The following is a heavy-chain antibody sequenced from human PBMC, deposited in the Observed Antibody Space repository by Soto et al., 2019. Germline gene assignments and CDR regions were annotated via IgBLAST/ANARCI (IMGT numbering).Heavy chain of an antibody. CDR1: GFTFSSYS. CDR2: ISSSSRYI. D-gene: IGHD2-15*01. J-gene: IGHJ4*02. V-gene: IGHV3-21*01. CDR3: ARARRDLVVVVAAIADS. Sequence: PGGSLRLSCAASGFTFSSYSMNWVRQAPGKGLEWVSSISSSSRYIYYADSVRGRFTISRDNAKNSLYLQMNSLRAEDTAVYYCARARRDLVVVVAAIADSWGQGTLVTVSS.